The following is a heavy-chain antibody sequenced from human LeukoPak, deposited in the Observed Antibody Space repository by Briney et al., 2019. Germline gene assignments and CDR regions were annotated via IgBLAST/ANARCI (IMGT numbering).Heavy chain of an antibody. V-gene: IGHV3-30*01. Sequence: PGGSLRLSCAASGFTFSSYAMHWVRQAPGKGLEWVAVISYDGSNKYYADSVKGRFTISRDNPKNTLYLQMNSLRAEDTAVYYCARTGVPAAIKAHFDYWGQGTLVTVSS. J-gene: IGHJ4*02. CDR2: ISYDGSNK. D-gene: IGHD2-2*02. CDR1: GFTFSSYA. CDR3: ARTGVPAAIKAHFDY.